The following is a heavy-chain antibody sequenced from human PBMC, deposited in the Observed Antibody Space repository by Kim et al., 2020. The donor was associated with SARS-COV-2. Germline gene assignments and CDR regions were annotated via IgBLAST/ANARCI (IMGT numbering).Heavy chain of an antibody. J-gene: IGHJ6*03. CDR3: ASEGLLRGYYMDV. CDR2: IYSGGST. CDR1: GFTVSSNY. D-gene: IGHD3-22*01. Sequence: GGSLRLSCAASGFTVSSNYMSWVRQAPGKGLEWVSVIYSGGSTYYADSVKGRFTISRDNSKNTLYLQMNSLRAEDTAVYYCASEGLLRGYYMDVWGKGTTVTVSS. V-gene: IGHV3-53*01.